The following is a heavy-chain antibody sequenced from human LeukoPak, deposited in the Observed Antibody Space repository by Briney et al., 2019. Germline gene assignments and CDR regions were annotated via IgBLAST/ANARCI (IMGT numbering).Heavy chain of an antibody. V-gene: IGHV4-4*02. Sequence: SETLSLTCAVSGGSISSSNWWSWVRQPPGKGLEWIGEIYHSGSTNYNPSLKSRVTISVDKSKNHFSLKLRSVTAADTAVYYCARAETYSSGWYDAFFDYWGQGTLVTVSS. CDR2: IYHSGST. J-gene: IGHJ4*02. CDR1: GGSISSSNW. CDR3: ARAETYSSGWYDAFFDY. D-gene: IGHD6-19*01.